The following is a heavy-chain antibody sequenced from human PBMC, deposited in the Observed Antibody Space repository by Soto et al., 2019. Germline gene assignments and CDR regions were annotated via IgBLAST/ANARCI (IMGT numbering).Heavy chain of an antibody. CDR2: ISATGGTY. CDR1: GYTFSKFV. CDR3: AKSVREVRPFDYYYYFYGLDV. D-gene: IGHD3-10*01. J-gene: IGHJ6*02. Sequence: EEQLLESGGSLVQPGKTLRLSCTASGYTFSKFVMTWVRQAPGKGLEWVASISATGGTYYYPDSLKGRCTISRDNSRDTLFLQMNTLRAADTATYHCAKSVREVRPFDYYYYFYGLDVWGRGTTVIVSS. V-gene: IGHV3-23*01.